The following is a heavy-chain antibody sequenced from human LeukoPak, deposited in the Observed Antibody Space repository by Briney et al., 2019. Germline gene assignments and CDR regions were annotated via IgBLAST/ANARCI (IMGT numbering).Heavy chain of an antibody. CDR3: ARDRVRSYDSSGCLVY. J-gene: IGHJ4*02. CDR1: GFTFSNYA. D-gene: IGHD3-22*01. V-gene: IGHV3-30-3*01. Sequence: PGGSLGLSCAASGFTFSNYAMHWDRQAPGKGLEWVAVISYDGSNKYYADSVKGRFTISRDNSKNTLYLQMNSLRAEDTAVYYCARDRVRSYDSSGCLVYWGQGTLVTVSS. CDR2: ISYDGSNK.